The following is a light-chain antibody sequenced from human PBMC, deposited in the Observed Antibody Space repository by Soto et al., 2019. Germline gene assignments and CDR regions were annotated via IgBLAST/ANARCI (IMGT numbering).Light chain of an antibody. Sequence: EIVLTQSPGTLSLSPGERATLSCRASQSVSNNYLAWYQQKPGQAPRLLIYGASNRATGIPDRFSGSGSGTDFTLTISRLEPEDFAVYYCQHRNSWPPGATFGQGTRMEIK. CDR3: QHRNSWPPGAT. V-gene: IGKV3D-20*02. J-gene: IGKJ5*01. CDR2: GAS. CDR1: QSVSNNY.